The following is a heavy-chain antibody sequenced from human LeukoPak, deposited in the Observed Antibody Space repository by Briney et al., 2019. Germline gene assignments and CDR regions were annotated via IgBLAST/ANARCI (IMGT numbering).Heavy chain of an antibody. Sequence: PGGSLRLSCAASGFTFSSYWMGWVRQAPGKGLEWVADIKEDGSEKYSVDPMKGRFTISRDNAKNSLYLQMDSLRAEDTAVYYCARDTYRFFDLWGRGTLVTVSS. CDR2: IKEDGSEK. CDR1: GFTFSSYW. V-gene: IGHV3-7*01. J-gene: IGHJ2*01. CDR3: ARDTYRFFDL.